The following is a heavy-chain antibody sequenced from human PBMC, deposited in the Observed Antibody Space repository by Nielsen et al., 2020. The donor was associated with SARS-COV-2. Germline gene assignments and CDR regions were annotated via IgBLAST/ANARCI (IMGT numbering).Heavy chain of an antibody. J-gene: IGHJ3*01. CDR3: ARFDELNWELKNAFDV. V-gene: IGHV3-21*01. Sequence: ESLKISCAASGFTFSTYEMNWVRQAPGKGLEWVSSLSGNSNYIYYADSVKGRFTIYRDNAKNSVYLQMSTVRAEDTAVYYCARFDELNWELKNAFDVWGQGTLVTVSS. CDR2: LSGNSNYI. D-gene: IGHD7-27*01. CDR1: GFTFSTYE.